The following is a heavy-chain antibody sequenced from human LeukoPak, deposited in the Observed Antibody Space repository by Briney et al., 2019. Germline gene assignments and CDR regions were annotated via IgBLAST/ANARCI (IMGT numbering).Heavy chain of an antibody. D-gene: IGHD3-22*01. CDR1: GSSFSSYS. Sequence: GGSLRLSCAASGSSFSSYSMNWVRQAPGKGLEWVSSISPSSSYKYYAESVKGRFTVSRDNAKNSLYLQMNSLRAEDTAVYYCRCYDSSGYWTDWGQGTLVTVSS. CDR3: RCYDSSGYWTD. V-gene: IGHV3-21*01. J-gene: IGHJ4*02. CDR2: ISPSSSYK.